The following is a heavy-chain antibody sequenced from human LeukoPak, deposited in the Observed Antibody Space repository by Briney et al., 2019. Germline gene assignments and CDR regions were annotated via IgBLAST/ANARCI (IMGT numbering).Heavy chain of an antibody. J-gene: IGHJ4*02. CDR2: IYTSWST. CDR3: ARDLGDSSGYYYPSIDY. V-gene: IGHV4-61*02. D-gene: IGHD3-22*01. Sequence: SQTLALPCTVSGGSLSSGSYHWSWIRQPAGQGLEWIGRIYTSWSTNYNPSLKSRVTISVDTSKHQFSLKLSSVTAADTAVYYCARDLGDSSGYYYPSIDYWGQGTLVTISS. CDR1: GGSLSSGSYH.